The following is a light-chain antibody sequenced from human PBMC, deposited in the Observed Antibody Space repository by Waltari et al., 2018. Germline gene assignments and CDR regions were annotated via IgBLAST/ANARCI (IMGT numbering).Light chain of an antibody. J-gene: IGKJ2*01. V-gene: IGKV1-39*01. CDR2: AAS. CDR1: QSISTY. Sequence: DIQMTQSPSSLSASVGDRVTITCRASQSISTYLNWYQQRPGKAPKLLIYAASSLQSGTPSRFSGSGSGTDFTLTISSLQPDDFATFYCQPSYSIPYTFGQGTNLEIK. CDR3: QPSYSIPYT.